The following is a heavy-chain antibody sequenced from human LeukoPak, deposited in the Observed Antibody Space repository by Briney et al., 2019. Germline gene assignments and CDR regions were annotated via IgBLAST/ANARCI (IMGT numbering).Heavy chain of an antibody. D-gene: IGHD3-22*01. CDR3: ARDAVLQYYYDSSGYYYRWFDP. J-gene: IGHJ5*02. CDR1: GGSISSYY. Sequence: PSETLSLTCTVSGGSISSYYWSWIRQPPGKGLEWIGYIYYSGSTNYNPSLKSRVTISVDTSKNQFSLKLSSVTAADTAVYYCARDAVLQYYYDSSGYYYRWFDPWGQGTLVTVSS. V-gene: IGHV4-59*01. CDR2: IYYSGST.